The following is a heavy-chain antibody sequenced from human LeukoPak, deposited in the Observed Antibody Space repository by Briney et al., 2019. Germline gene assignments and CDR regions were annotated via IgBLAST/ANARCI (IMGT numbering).Heavy chain of an antibody. CDR1: GGSFSNYY. J-gene: IGHJ6*03. Sequence: SETLSLTCAVYGGSFSNYYWSWIRQSPGKGLEWIGEITHSGSTNYNPSLKSRVTISVDTSKNQFSLKLSSVTAADTAVYYCARVDRNYYYYMDVWGKGTTVTISS. CDR3: ARVDRNYYYYMDV. D-gene: IGHD5/OR15-5a*01. CDR2: ITHSGST. V-gene: IGHV4-34*01.